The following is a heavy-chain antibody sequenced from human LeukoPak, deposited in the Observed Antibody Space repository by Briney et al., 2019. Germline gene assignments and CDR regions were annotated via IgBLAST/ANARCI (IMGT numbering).Heavy chain of an antibody. J-gene: IGHJ4*02. CDR1: GGSISSYY. D-gene: IGHD5-12*01. CDR2: IYYSGST. Sequence: PSETLSLTCTVSGGSISSYYWSWIRQPPGKGLEWIGYIYYSGSTNYNPSLKSRVTISVDTSKNQFSLKLSSVTAADTAVYYCASSGYSGYDLRDYWGQGTLVTVSS. V-gene: IGHV4-59*01. CDR3: ASSGYSGYDLRDY.